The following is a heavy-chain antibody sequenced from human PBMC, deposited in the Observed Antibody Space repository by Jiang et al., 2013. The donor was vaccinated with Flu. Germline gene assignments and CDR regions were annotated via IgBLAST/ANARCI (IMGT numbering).Heavy chain of an antibody. Sequence: TLSLTCAISGDSVSSNSAAWSWIRQSPSRGLEWLGRTYYRSKWYNDYAVSVKSRITINPDTSKNQFSLQLNSVTPEDTAVYYCARGLGYCSSTSCYTDWHWLDPWGQGTLVTVSS. CDR1: GDSVSSNSAA. CDR2: TYYRSKWYN. J-gene: IGHJ5*02. D-gene: IGHD2-2*02. CDR3: ARGLGYCSSTSCYTDWHWLDP. V-gene: IGHV6-1*01.